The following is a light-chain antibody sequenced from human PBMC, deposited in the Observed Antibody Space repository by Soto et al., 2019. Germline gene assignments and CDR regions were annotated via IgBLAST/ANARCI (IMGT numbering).Light chain of an antibody. J-gene: IGLJ1*01. CDR1: SSDVGRYNY. V-gene: IGLV2-14*01. CDR2: EVS. CDR3: SSYTSTFTYV. Sequence: QSVLTQPASVSGSPGQSMTISCSGTSSDVGRYNYVSWYKQHPGTAPKLMIYEVSNRPSGVSNRFSGSKSSDTASLTISGLQAEDEADYYCSSYTSTFTYVFGAGTKVTGL.